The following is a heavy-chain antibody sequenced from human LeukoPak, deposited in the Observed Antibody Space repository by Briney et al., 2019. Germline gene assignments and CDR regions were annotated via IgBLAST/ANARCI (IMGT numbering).Heavy chain of an antibody. CDR1: GFTFSSYW. CDR2: IKQDGSEK. V-gene: IGHV3-7*01. D-gene: IGHD3-10*01. J-gene: IGHJ4*02. Sequence: GGSLRLSCAASGFTFSSYWMSWVRQAPGKGLEWVAHIKQDGSEKYYVDSVKGRFTISRDNAKNSLYLQMNSLRAEDTAVYYCARDSAIWFGELLPPFDYWGQGTLVTVSS. CDR3: ARDSAIWFGELLPPFDY.